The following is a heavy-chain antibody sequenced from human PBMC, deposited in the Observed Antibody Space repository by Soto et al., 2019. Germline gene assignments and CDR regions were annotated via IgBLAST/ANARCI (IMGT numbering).Heavy chain of an antibody. CDR3: ALWYSGYEPDAFYI. CDR2: IIPILGIA. CDR1: GGTFSSYT. V-gene: IGHV1-69*02. Sequence: GASVKVSCKASGGTFSSYTISWVRQAPGQGLEWMGRIIPILGIANYAQKFQGRVTITADKSTSTAYMELSSLRSEDTAVYYCALWYSGYEPDAFYIWGQGTMVTVSS. J-gene: IGHJ3*02. D-gene: IGHD5-12*01.